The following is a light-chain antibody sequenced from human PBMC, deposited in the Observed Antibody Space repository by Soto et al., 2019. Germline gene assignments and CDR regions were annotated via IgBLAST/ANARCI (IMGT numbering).Light chain of an antibody. CDR1: QDIRNY. Sequence: DIPMTQSPSSLSASIGARVSITCQASQDIRNYLSWFQQKPGRAPKLLIYGASNLETGVPSRFRGSGYGTDFTFTISSLQPEAIATYYCQQYHNLPPFTFGPGTKVDIK. CDR2: GAS. J-gene: IGKJ3*01. V-gene: IGKV1-33*01. CDR3: QQYHNLPPFT.